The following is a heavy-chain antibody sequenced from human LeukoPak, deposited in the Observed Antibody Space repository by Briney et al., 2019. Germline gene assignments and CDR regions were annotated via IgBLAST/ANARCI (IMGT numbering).Heavy chain of an antibody. D-gene: IGHD6-19*01. CDR1: GGSISSFY. Sequence: PSETLSLTCTVSGGSISSFYWSWIRQPPGKALEWIAYMHYSGNTNYNPSLKSRVTISIDTSQNQFSLKLSSVTAADTAVYYCARDWGGSGFNWFDPWGQGTLVTVSS. V-gene: IGHV4-59*01. J-gene: IGHJ5*02. CDR3: ARDWGGSGFNWFDP. CDR2: MHYSGNT.